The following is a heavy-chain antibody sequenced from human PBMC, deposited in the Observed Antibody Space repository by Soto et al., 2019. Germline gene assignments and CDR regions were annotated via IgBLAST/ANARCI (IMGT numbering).Heavy chain of an antibody. J-gene: IGHJ4*02. CDR3: VRGGTNFDY. CDR1: GFIFSNSW. V-gene: IGHV3-7*05. D-gene: IGHD1-7*01. Sequence: GGSLRLSCAASGFIFSNSWMSWVRQAPGKGLEWVANINQDGSEKHCVDSVKGRFTISRDNAKNSLYLQMNSLRAEDTAVYYCVRGGTNFDYWGQGILVTVSS. CDR2: INQDGSEK.